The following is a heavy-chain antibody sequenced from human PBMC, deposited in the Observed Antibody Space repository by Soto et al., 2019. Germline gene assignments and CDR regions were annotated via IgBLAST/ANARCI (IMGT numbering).Heavy chain of an antibody. CDR2: INSSGGST. CDR1: GYTFTSYY. J-gene: IGHJ6*02. CDR3: ARELKVDTAMEPLNYYYYGMDV. D-gene: IGHD5-18*01. Sequence: ASVKVSCKASGYTFTSYYMHWARQAPGQGLEWMGIINSSGGSTSYAQKFQGRVTMTRDTSTSTVYMELSSLRSEDTAVYYCARELKVDTAMEPLNYYYYGMDVWGQGTTVTVSS. V-gene: IGHV1-46*01.